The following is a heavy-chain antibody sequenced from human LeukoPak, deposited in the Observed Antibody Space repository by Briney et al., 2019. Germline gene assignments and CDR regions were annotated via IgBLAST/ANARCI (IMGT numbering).Heavy chain of an antibody. J-gene: IGHJ3*02. V-gene: IGHV3-74*01. CDR2: VNRDGSDT. Sequence: GGSLRLSCAASGFTFSSYWMHWVRHVPGKGLVWISCVNRDGSDTRYADSVKGRFTISRDNAKNTLYLQMNSPRAEDTAVYYCARSNYGDYLDAFDIWGQGTMVTVSS. D-gene: IGHD4-17*01. CDR1: GFTFSSYW. CDR3: ARSNYGDYLDAFDI.